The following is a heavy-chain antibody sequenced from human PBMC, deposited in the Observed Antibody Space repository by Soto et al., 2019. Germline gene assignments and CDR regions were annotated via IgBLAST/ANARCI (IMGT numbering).Heavy chain of an antibody. CDR1: YGCICRRRRY. CDR2: IYYSGST. D-gene: IGHD3-3*01. CDR3: ARRVNYDFWSGYWYWFDP. Sequence: SVTRSLTCSVGYGCICRRRRYRDWIHQPPGKGLEWIASIYYSGSTYYNPSLKSRVTISVDTSKNQFSLKLSSVTAADTAVYYCARRVNYDFWSGYWYWFDPWGQGTLVSVSS. V-gene: IGHV4-39*01. J-gene: IGHJ5*02.